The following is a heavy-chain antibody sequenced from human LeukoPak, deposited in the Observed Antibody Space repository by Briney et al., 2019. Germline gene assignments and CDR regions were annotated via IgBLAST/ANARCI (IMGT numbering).Heavy chain of an antibody. J-gene: IGHJ4*02. D-gene: IGHD2-15*01. CDR1: GGTFSSYA. CDR3: ARVLKGYCSGGSCYGGFDY. Sequence: SVKVSCKASGGTFSSYAISWVRQAPGQGIEWMGRIIPIFGTANYAQKFQGRVTITTDESTSTAYMELSSLRSEDTAVYYCARVLKGYCSGGSCYGGFDYWGQGTLVTVSS. V-gene: IGHV1-69*05. CDR2: IIPIFGTA.